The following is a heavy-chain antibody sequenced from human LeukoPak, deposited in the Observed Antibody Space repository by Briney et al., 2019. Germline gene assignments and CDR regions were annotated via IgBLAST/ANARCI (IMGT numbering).Heavy chain of an antibody. V-gene: IGHV3-23*01. Sequence: GGSQRLSCAASGFTFSSYAMSWVRQAPGKGLEWVSAISSSGGSTYYADSVKGRFTISRDNSKNTLYLQMNSLRAEDTAVYYCAKDTDLMGATTFSDYWGQGTLVTVSS. D-gene: IGHD1-26*01. CDR1: GFTFSSYA. CDR3: AKDTDLMGATTFSDY. CDR2: ISSSGGST. J-gene: IGHJ4*02.